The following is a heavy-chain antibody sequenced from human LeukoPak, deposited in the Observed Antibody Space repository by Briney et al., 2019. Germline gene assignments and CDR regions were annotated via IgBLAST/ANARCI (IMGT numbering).Heavy chain of an antibody. Sequence: GGSLRLSCAASGFTFSSYGMHWVRQAPGKGLEWVAVISYDGSNKYYADSVKGRFTISRDNSKNTLYLQMNSLRAGDTAVYYCAKVSGSYSLTLDYWGQGTLVTVSS. D-gene: IGHD3-10*01. CDR3: AKVSGSYSLTLDY. CDR1: GFTFSSYG. CDR2: ISYDGSNK. V-gene: IGHV3-30*18. J-gene: IGHJ4*02.